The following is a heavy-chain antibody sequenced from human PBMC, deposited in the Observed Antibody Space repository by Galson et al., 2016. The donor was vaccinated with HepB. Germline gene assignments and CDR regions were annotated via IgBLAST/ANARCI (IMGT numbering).Heavy chain of an antibody. V-gene: IGHV3-23*01. CDR2: ISGSGDRT. J-gene: IGHJ4*02. D-gene: IGHD1-14*01. CDR1: GFTFSSHA. CDR3: AKRGPGEWGFFDD. Sequence: SLRLSCAASGFTFSSHAMSWVRQAPGKGLEWVSAISGSGDRTFYADAVKGRLTISRDNSKNTLDLQMNSLRAEDTAFYYCAKRGPGEWGFFDDWGQGTLVTVSS.